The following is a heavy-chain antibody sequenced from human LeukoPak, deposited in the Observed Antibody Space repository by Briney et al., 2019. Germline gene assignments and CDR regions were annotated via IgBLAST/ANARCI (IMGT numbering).Heavy chain of an antibody. J-gene: IGHJ5*02. V-gene: IGHV4-34*01. CDR1: GGAFSGYY. CDR3: ARRYTYYDFWSGYYTGSDWFDP. CDR2: IYYSGST. Sequence: SETLSLTCAVYGGAFSGYYWSWIRQHPGKGLEWIGDIYYSGSTYYNPSLKSRVTISVDTSKNQFSLKLSSVTAADTAVYYCARRYTYYDFWSGYYTGSDWFDPWGQGTLVTVSS. D-gene: IGHD3-3*01.